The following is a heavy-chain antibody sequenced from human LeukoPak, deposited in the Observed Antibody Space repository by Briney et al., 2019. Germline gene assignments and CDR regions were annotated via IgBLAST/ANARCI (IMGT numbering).Heavy chain of an antibody. CDR2: FRNKAKGYTT. CDR1: EFPFSDHY. Sequence: GGPLRLSCAVSEFPFSDHYMDWARQPPGKGLEWVGRFRNKAKGYTTEYAAPVKGGFTISRDDSKNSLYLQMNSLKTEDTAVYYCARGFNGLDSKVGENWGQGTLVTVSS. D-gene: IGHD1-26*01. CDR3: ARGFNGLDSKVGEN. J-gene: IGHJ4*02. V-gene: IGHV3-72*01.